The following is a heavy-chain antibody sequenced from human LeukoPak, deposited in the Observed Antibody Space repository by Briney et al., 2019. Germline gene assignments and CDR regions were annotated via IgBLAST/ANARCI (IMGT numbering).Heavy chain of an antibody. Sequence: GGSLRLSCAASGFTFSSYWMSWVRQAPGKGLEWVANIKKDGSDKYYVDSVKGRFTISRDNAKTSLYLQMNSLRAEDTALYYCARHLSGITGYTYGRGIDYWGQGTLATVSS. V-gene: IGHV3-7*01. D-gene: IGHD5-18*01. CDR2: IKKDGSDK. J-gene: IGHJ4*02. CDR1: GFTFSSYW. CDR3: ARHLSGITGYTYGRGIDY.